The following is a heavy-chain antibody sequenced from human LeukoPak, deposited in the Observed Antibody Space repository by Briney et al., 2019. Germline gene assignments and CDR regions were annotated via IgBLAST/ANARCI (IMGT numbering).Heavy chain of an antibody. V-gene: IGHV3-30*02. CDR1: GFTFSSYG. Sequence: GGSLRLSCAASGFTFSSYGMHWVRHAPGKGLEWVAFIQYDGSNKYYADSVKGRFTISRDNSKNTLYLQMNSLRAEDTAVYYCAKDSYNPSGIFDYWGQGTLVTVSS. CDR3: AKDSYNPSGIFDY. J-gene: IGHJ4*02. CDR2: IQYDGSNK. D-gene: IGHD1-14*01.